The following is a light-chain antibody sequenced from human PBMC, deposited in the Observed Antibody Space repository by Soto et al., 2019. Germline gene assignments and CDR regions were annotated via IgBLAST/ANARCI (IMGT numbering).Light chain of an antibody. CDR1: HNIERW. CDR2: DAS. Sequence: DILLTQSPSTLSSSLGDRVTITCRASHNIERWMAWYQQKPGKAPSLLTFDASTLHSGVPSRFSGSGSGTEFTLTISSLQPEVFATYSCLQNKSYPRLFGGGTKWIS. V-gene: IGKV1-5*01. J-gene: IGKJ4*02. CDR3: LQNKSYPRL.